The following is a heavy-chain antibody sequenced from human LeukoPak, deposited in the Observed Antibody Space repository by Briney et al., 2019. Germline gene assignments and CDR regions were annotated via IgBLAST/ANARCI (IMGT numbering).Heavy chain of an antibody. CDR3: ANLAHYYDSSGYLLDY. Sequence: GGSLRLSCAASDFSFITYAMSWVRQAPGKGLEWVSTITGRGDATYYADSVKGRFTISRDNSKNTLYLQMNSLRAEDTAVYYCANLAHYYDSSGYLLDYWGQGTLVTVSS. D-gene: IGHD3-22*01. CDR2: ITGRGDAT. V-gene: IGHV3-23*01. CDR1: DFSFITYA. J-gene: IGHJ4*02.